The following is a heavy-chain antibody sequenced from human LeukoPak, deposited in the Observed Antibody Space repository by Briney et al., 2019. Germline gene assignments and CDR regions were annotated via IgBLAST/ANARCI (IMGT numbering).Heavy chain of an antibody. CDR1: GYTFTSYG. CDR2: ISAYNGNT. J-gene: IGHJ4*02. D-gene: IGHD5-12*01. Sequence: ASVKVSCKASGYTFTSYGISLVRQAPGQGLEWMGWISAYNGNTNYAQKLQGRVTMTTDTSTSTAYMELRSLRSDVTAVYYCARLSIVATTDAFDYWGQGTLVTVFS. V-gene: IGHV1-18*01. CDR3: ARLSIVATTDAFDY.